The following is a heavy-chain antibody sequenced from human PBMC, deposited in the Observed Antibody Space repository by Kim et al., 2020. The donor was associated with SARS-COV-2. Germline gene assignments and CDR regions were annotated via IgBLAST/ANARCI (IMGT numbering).Heavy chain of an antibody. D-gene: IGHD5-18*01. V-gene: IGHV3-72*01. CDR2: TRNKANSYTT. Sequence: GGSLRLSCAASGFTFSDHYMDWVRQAPGKGLEWVGRTRNKANSYTTEYAASVKGRFTISRDDSKNSLYLQMNSLKTEDTAVYYCARVGYSYGTGYFDYWGQGTLVTVSS. J-gene: IGHJ4*02. CDR3: ARVGYSYGTGYFDY. CDR1: GFTFSDHY.